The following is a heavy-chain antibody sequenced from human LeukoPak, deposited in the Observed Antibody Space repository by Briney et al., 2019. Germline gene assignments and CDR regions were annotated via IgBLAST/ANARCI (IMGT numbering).Heavy chain of an antibody. D-gene: IGHD5-24*01. Sequence: ASETLSLTCTVSGVSISSSSYYWGWIRQSPGKGLEWIGSMYYRGSTYYNPSLKSRVTLSVDTPKNQFSLKLSSVTAADTAVYYCARHGRDGYNYGPVVYYWGQGTLVTVSS. V-gene: IGHV4-39*01. CDR2: MYYRGST. J-gene: IGHJ4*02. CDR1: GVSISSSSYY. CDR3: ARHGRDGYNYGPVVYY.